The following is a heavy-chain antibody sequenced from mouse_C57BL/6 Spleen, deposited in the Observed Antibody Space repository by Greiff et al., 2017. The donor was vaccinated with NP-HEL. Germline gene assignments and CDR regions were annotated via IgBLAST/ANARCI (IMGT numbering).Heavy chain of an antibody. CDR2: IYPRSGNT. Sequence: QVQLQQSGAELARPGASVKLSCKASGYTFTSYGISWVKQRPGQGLEWIGEIYPRSGNTYYNEKFKGKATLTADKSSSTAYMELRSLTSEDSAVYFCAREEDSYYGFDYWGQGTTLTVSS. J-gene: IGHJ2*01. CDR3: AREEDSYYGFDY. D-gene: IGHD1-1*01. V-gene: IGHV1-81*01. CDR1: GYTFTSYG.